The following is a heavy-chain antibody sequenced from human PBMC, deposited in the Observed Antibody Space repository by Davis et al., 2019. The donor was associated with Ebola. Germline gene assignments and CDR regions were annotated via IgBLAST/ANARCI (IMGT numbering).Heavy chain of an antibody. CDR2: IYYSGST. Sequence: MPSETLSLTCTVSGGSISSYYWSWIRQPPGKGLEWIGYIYYSGSTNYNPSLKSRVTISIDTSKNQFSLKLSSVTAADTAVYFCARVRGSYYRYGMDVWGQGTTVTVSS. CDR1: GGSISSYY. J-gene: IGHJ6*02. CDR3: ARVRGSYYRYGMDV. D-gene: IGHD3-16*01. V-gene: IGHV4-59*01.